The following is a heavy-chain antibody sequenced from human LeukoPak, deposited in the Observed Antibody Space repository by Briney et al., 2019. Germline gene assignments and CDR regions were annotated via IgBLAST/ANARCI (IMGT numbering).Heavy chain of an antibody. CDR1: GGSFSGYY. D-gene: IGHD1-14*01. J-gene: IGHJ3*02. CDR2: INHSGST. Sequence: SETLSLTCAVYGGSFSGYYWSWIRQPPGKGLEWIGEINHSGSTNYNPSLKSRVTISVDTSKNQFSLRLSSVTAADTGVYYCARGLNNRKSGRRFDVFEIWGQGTMVTVSS. CDR3: ARGLNNRKSGRRFDVFEI. V-gene: IGHV4-34*01.